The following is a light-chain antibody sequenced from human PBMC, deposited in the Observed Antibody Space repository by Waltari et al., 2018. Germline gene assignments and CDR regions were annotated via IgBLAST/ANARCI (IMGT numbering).Light chain of an antibody. CDR3: SSYTSSSTLV. J-gene: IGLJ1*01. V-gene: IGLV2-14*01. CDR1: SSDVGGYNY. Sequence: QSALTQPASVSRSPGQSITISCTGTSSDVGGYNYVSWYQQHPGKAPKLMIYEVSNRPSGVSNRFSGSKSGNTASPTISGLQAEDEADYYCSSYTSSSTLVFGTGTKVTVL. CDR2: EVS.